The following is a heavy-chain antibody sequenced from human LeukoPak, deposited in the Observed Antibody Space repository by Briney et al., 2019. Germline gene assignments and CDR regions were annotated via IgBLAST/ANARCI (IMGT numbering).Heavy chain of an antibody. CDR2: IIPILGIA. CDR3: ARSASRKTYYFDY. J-gene: IGHJ4*02. CDR1: GGTFSSYA. V-gene: IGHV1-69*04. D-gene: IGHD2-15*01. Sequence: GASVTVSCKASGGTFSSYAISWVRQAPGQGLEWMGRIIPILGIANYAQKFQGRVTITADKSTSTAYMDLSSLRSEDTPVYYCARSASRKTYYFDYWGQGTLVTVSS.